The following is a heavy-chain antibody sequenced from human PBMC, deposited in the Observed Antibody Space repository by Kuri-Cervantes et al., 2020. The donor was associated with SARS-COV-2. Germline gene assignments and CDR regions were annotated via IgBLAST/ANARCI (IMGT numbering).Heavy chain of an antibody. CDR2: IYYSGHT. CDR1: GGSISSSSYY. J-gene: IGHJ6*02. D-gene: IGHD3-3*01. Sequence: SETLSLTCTVSGGSISSSSYYWGWIRQPPGKGLEWIGSIYYSGHTDYNPSLESRITISVDTSKTQFSLNLTSVTAADTAVYYCTSVDLGYSFFGRSFDYGMNVWGRGTTVTVSS. V-gene: IGHV4-39*07. CDR3: TSVDLGYSFFGRSFDYGMNV.